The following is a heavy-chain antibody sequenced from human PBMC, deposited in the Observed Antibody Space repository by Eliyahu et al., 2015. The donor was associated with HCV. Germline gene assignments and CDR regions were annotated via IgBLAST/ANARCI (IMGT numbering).Heavy chain of an antibody. CDR1: GFSLSTSGVG. CDR2: IYWDDDK. V-gene: IGHV2-5*02. Sequence: QITLKESGPTLVKPTQTLTLTCTFSGFSLSTSGVGVGWIRQPPGKALEWLALIYWDDDKRYSPSLKSRLTITKDTSKNQVVLTMTNMDPVDTATYYCAAMKEDYDILTGYTDYWGQGTLVTVSS. D-gene: IGHD3-9*01. J-gene: IGHJ4*02. CDR3: AAMKEDYDILTGYTDY.